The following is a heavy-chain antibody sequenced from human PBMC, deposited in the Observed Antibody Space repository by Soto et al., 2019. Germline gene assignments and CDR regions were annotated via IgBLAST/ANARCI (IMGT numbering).Heavy chain of an antibody. CDR2: IWNDGSHK. V-gene: IGHV3-33*01. D-gene: IGHD1-26*01. J-gene: IGHJ4*02. Sequence: PILSCAASGFRFNSSGIYRVRQTPGKGLESVAGIWNDGSHKYYSDSVNGRITISRDNSKNMLYLQMNSLRAEDTAVYYCARFNSGTFSHDYWGQGIPVIVSS. CDR3: ARFNSGTFSHDY. CDR1: GFRFNSSG.